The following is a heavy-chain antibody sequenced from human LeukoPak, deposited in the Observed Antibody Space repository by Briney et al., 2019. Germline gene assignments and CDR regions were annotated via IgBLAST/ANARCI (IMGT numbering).Heavy chain of an antibody. V-gene: IGHV3-21*04. CDR1: IFTFSSFT. D-gene: IGHD3-22*01. CDR3: AKALDYYDSSGYYLVSS. Sequence: GGSLRLSCAASIFTFSSFTMHWVRQAPGKGLEWVSSISSSSSYIYYADSVKGRFTISRDNSKNTLYLQMNSLRAEDTAVYYCAKALDYYDSSGYYLVSSWGQGTLVTVSS. J-gene: IGHJ4*02. CDR2: ISSSSSYI.